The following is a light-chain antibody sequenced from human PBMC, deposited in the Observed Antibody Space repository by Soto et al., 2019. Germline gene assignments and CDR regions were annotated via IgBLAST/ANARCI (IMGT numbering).Light chain of an antibody. CDR2: DAS. V-gene: IGKV3-20*01. CDR3: QQYGSPPT. CDR1: QSVSSSY. Sequence: EIVLTQSPGTLSLSPGERATLSCRASQSVSSSYLAWYQQKPGQAPRLLIYDASSRATGIPDRFSGSGSGTDFPLTISSLEPENFAVYSCQQYGSPPTFGQGTKVKIK. J-gene: IGKJ1*01.